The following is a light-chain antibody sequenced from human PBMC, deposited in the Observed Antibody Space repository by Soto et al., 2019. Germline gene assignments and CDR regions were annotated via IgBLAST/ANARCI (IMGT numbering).Light chain of an antibody. CDR1: SSDVGGYNY. J-gene: IGLJ2*01. CDR3: SSYTSSSTIVV. Sequence: QSALTQPASVSGSPGQSITISCTGTSSDVGGYNYVSWYQQHPGKAPKLMIYDVSNRPSGVSNRFSGSKSGNTASLTISGPQAEDEADYDCSSYTSSSTIVVFGGGTKLTVL. V-gene: IGLV2-14*01. CDR2: DVS.